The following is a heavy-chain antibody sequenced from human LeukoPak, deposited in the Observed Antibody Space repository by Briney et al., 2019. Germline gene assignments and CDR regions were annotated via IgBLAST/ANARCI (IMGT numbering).Heavy chain of an antibody. D-gene: IGHD3-3*01. J-gene: IGHJ4*02. Sequence: GGSLRLSCAASGFTFSSYSMNWVRQAPGKGLEWVSSISSSSSYIYYADSVKGRFTISRDNAKNTLYLQMNSLRAEDTAVYYCAKDNGLHDFWSGYYWDPPPSFDYWGQGTLVTVSS. CDR1: GFTFSSYS. CDR3: AKDNGLHDFWSGYYWDPPPSFDY. V-gene: IGHV3-21*01. CDR2: ISSSSSYI.